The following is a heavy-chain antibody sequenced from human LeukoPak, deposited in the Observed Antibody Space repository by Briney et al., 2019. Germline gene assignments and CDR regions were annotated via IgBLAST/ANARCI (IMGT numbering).Heavy chain of an antibody. J-gene: IGHJ4*02. CDR2: IKQDGSEK. CDR3: ARVNDYVWGSAPSDY. CDR1: GFTFSSHW. Sequence: GGSLRLSCAASGFTFSSHWMTWARQAPGKGLEWVANIKQDGSEKYYVDSVRGRFTISRDNAKNSLYLQMNSLRAEDTAVYYCARVNDYVWGSAPSDYWGQETLVTVSS. D-gene: IGHD3-16*01. V-gene: IGHV3-7*01.